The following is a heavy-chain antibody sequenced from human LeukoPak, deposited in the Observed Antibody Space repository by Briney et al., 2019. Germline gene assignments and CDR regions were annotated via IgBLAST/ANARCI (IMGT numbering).Heavy chain of an antibody. CDR2: IYYSGYT. V-gene: IGHV4-61*01. J-gene: IGHJ4*02. CDR1: GGSVSSGRYY. D-gene: IGHD3-16*01. CDR3: ARGFQDVWGSYSKSDY. Sequence: SETLSLTCTVSGGSVSSGRYYWSWIRQPPGKGLEWIGYIYYSGYTNYNPSLKSRVTISVDASKNQFSLKLSSVTAADTAVYYCARGFQDVWGSYSKSDYWGQGTLVTVSS.